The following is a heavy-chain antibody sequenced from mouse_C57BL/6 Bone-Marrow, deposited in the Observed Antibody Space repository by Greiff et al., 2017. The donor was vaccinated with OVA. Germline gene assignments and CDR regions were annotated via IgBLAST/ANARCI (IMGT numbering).Heavy chain of an antibody. CDR2: IYPRDGST. V-gene: IGHV1-85*01. CDR3: ARSGTTARSPYYFDY. D-gene: IGHD1-2*01. J-gene: IGHJ2*01. Sequence: QVQLKQSGPELVKPGASVKLSCKASGYTFTSYDIHWVKQRPGQGLEWIGWIYPRDGSTKYNEKFKGKATLTVDTSSSTAYMELHSLTSEDSAVYFCARSGTTARSPYYFDYWGQGTTLTVSS. CDR1: GYTFTSYD.